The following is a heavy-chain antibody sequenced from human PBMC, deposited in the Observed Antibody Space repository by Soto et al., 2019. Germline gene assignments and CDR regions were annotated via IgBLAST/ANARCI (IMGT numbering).Heavy chain of an antibody. CDR3: ARGGGFSPYYYNLDV. V-gene: IGHV1-46*02. D-gene: IGHD2-15*01. Sequence: SVKVSCKASGYTLNTYYMHWVRQAPGQGPEWMGIINPRGGSTTYAQNFQDRVTMTRDTSSSTVYMELSSLRSEDTAVYYRARGGGFSPYYYNLDVWGQGTTVTVSS. CDR1: GYTLNTYY. CDR2: INPRGGST. J-gene: IGHJ6*02.